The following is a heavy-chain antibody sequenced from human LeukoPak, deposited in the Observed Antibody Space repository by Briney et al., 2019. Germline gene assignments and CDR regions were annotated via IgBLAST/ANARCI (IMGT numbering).Heavy chain of an antibody. D-gene: IGHD2-8*01. CDR2: IYYSGNT. CDR3: TRHINGVPSDY. V-gene: IGHV4-59*08. J-gene: IGHJ4*02. CDR1: GGSISSYY. Sequence: SESLSLTCTVSGGSISSYYWSWIRQPPGKGLEWIGYIYYSGNTYYNPSLKSRLTISVDTSKNQFSLKLSSVTAADTAVYYCTRHINGVPSDYWGQGTLITVSS.